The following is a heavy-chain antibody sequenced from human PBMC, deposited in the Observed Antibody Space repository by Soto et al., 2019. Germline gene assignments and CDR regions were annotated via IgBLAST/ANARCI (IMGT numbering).Heavy chain of an antibody. D-gene: IGHD3-16*01. J-gene: IGHJ4*02. CDR3: GRKRRSGYGSFGDY. CDR2: IYYSGST. CDR1: GGSIRSGDYY. V-gene: IGHV4-30-4*01. Sequence: SETLSLTCTVSGGSIRSGDYYWSWIRQPPGKGLESIGYIYYSGSTYYNPSLKSRVTISVDTSKNQFSLKLSSVTAADTAVYYWGRKRRSGYGSFGDYGGRGPLVPFS.